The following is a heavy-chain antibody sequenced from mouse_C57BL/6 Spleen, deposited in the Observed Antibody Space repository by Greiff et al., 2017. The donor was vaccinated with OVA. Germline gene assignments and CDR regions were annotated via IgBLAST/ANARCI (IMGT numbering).Heavy chain of an antibody. Sequence: EVKLQESGAELVKPGASVKLSCTASGFNIKDYYMHWVKQRTEQGLEWIGRIDPEDGATKYAPKFQGKATISADTSSNTAYLQLSSLTSEYSAVYYCARSGDGLLRHFDDWGKGTTVTVSS. J-gene: IGHJ1*03. CDR1: GFNIKDYY. CDR3: ARSGDGLLRHFDD. CDR2: IDPEDGAT. V-gene: IGHV14-2*01. D-gene: IGHD2-12*01.